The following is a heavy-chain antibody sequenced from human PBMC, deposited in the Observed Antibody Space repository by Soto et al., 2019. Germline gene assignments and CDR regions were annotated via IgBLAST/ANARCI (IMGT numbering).Heavy chain of an antibody. V-gene: IGHV4-31*03. CDR3: ARVPRANRGRDYYGMDV. D-gene: IGHD3-10*01. J-gene: IGHJ6*02. CDR1: GGSISSGGYY. Sequence: SETLSLTCTVSGGSISSGGYYWSWIRQHPGEGLEWIGYISYSGSTYYNPSLKGRITISIDTSENQFSLRLSSVTAADTAVYYCARVPRANRGRDYYGMDVWGQGTTVTVSS. CDR2: ISYSGST.